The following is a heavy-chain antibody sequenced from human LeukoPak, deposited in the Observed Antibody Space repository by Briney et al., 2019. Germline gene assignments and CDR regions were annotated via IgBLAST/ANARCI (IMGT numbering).Heavy chain of an antibody. J-gene: IGHJ5*02. Sequence: PSETLSLTCTVSGGSISSYYWSWIRQPPGKGLEWIGYIYYSGSTNYNPSLKSRVTISVDTSKNQFSLKLSSVTAADTAMYYCARDSNWNYGSWFDPWGQGTLVTVS. CDR2: IYYSGST. CDR3: ARDSNWNYGSWFDP. V-gene: IGHV4-59*01. CDR1: GGSISSYY. D-gene: IGHD1-7*01.